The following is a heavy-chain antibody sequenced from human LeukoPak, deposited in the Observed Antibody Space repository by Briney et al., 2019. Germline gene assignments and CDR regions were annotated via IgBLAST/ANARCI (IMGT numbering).Heavy chain of an antibody. Sequence: GGSLRLSCAASGFTFSDYYMSWIRQAPGKGLEWVSYINSSGSTIYYADSVKGRFTISRDNAKNSLYLQMNSLRAEDTALYYCARGRRTKYSSSWYGDLWGRGTLVTVS. D-gene: IGHD6-6*01. CDR3: ARGRRTKYSSSWYGDL. V-gene: IGHV3-11*01. CDR1: GFTFSDYY. CDR2: INSSGSTI. J-gene: IGHJ2*01.